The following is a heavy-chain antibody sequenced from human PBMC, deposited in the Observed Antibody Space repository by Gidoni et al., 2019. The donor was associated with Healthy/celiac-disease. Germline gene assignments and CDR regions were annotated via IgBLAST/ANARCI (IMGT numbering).Heavy chain of an antibody. Sequence: EVQLLESGGGLVQPGGSLRLSCAASGFTFSSYAMSWVRQAPGKGLEWVSAMSGSGGSTYYADSVKGRFTISRDNSKNTLYLQMNSLRAEDTAVYYCAKDQARSSWYKGYWGQGTLVTVSS. CDR3: AKDQARSSWYKGY. CDR2: MSGSGGST. CDR1: GFTFSSYA. J-gene: IGHJ4*02. V-gene: IGHV3-23*01. D-gene: IGHD6-13*01.